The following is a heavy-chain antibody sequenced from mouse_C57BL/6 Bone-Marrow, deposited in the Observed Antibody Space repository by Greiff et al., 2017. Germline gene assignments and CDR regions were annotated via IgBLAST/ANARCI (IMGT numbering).Heavy chain of an antibody. CDR3: ARELGPLTGTAWFAY. CDR1: GYTFTSYW. D-gene: IGHD4-1*01. Sequence: VQLQQPGAELVKPGASVKLSCKASGYTFTSYWMHWVKQRPGQGLEWIGMIHPNSGSTNYNEKFKSKATLTVDKSSSTAYMQLGSLTSEDSAVYYCARELGPLTGTAWFAYWGQGTLVTVSA. V-gene: IGHV1-64*01. CDR2: IHPNSGST. J-gene: IGHJ3*01.